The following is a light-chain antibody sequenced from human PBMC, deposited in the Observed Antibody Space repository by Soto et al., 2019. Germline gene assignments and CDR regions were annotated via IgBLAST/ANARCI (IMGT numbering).Light chain of an antibody. Sequence: EVLFTLSTAALSLSPGERFTLSFRSSESVGNYVAWYQHKPGQGPRLLIYSASTRAAGIPDRFSGSGSGTEFTLTISSLQSEDFAVYCCQQHNNWPITFGQGTRLEI. V-gene: IGKV3D-15*01. CDR1: ESVGNY. J-gene: IGKJ5*01. CDR2: SAS. CDR3: QQHNNWPIT.